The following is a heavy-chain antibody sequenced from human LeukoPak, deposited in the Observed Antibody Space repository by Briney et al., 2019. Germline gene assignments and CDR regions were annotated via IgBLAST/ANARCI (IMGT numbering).Heavy chain of an antibody. Sequence: GGSLRLSCAASGFTFSSYSMNWVRQAPGKGLEWVSSISSSSSYIYYADSVKGRFTISRDNAKNSLYLQMNSLRAEDTAVYHCASNLGFGELSPDYWGQGTLVTVSS. J-gene: IGHJ4*02. CDR3: ASNLGFGELSPDY. V-gene: IGHV3-21*01. CDR2: ISSSSSYI. CDR1: GFTFSSYS. D-gene: IGHD3-10*01.